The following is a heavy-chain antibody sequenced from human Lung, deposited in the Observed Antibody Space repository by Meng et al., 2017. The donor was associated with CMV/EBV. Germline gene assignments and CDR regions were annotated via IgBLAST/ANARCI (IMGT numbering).Heavy chain of an antibody. V-gene: IGHV4-38-2*02. CDR1: GYSISSGYY. J-gene: IGHJ4*02. Sequence: LSCTVSGYSISSGYYWGWVRQPPGKGLEWIGSIYHSGSTYYNPSLKSRVTISVDTSKNQFSLKLSSVTAADTAVHYCARARFDYWGQGTLVTVSS. CDR3: ARARFDY. CDR2: IYHSGST.